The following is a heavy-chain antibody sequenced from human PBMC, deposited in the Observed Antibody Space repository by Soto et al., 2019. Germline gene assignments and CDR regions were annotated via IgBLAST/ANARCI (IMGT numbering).Heavy chain of an antibody. CDR1: GGPISSCDYY. Sequence: SETLSLTCTVSGGPISSCDYYWTWIRQPPVKGLEWIWYIYYSASTFYNPSLKSRVTMSADTSKNQFSLKLSSVTAADTAVYYCARDRKTDYDYVWGSYRAGYGMDVWGQGTTDNVAS. CDR2: IYYSAST. D-gene: IGHD3-16*02. CDR3: ARDRKTDYDYVWGSYRAGYGMDV. J-gene: IGHJ6*02. V-gene: IGHV4-30-4*02.